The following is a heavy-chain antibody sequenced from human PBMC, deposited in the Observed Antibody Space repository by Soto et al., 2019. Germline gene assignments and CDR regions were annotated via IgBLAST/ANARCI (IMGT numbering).Heavy chain of an antibody. D-gene: IGHD3-3*01. CDR1: GGSISGHY. CDR3: ARGQRFSDWFDP. J-gene: IGHJ5*02. Sequence: SETLALTCSVSGGSISGHYWTWIRQPAGKGLEWIGRIYSSGTTKYNPSLQSRVNMSLDTSKNQFSLRLTSVTAADTAVYYCARGQRFSDWFDPWGQGTLVSVYS. CDR2: IYSSGTT. V-gene: IGHV4-4*07.